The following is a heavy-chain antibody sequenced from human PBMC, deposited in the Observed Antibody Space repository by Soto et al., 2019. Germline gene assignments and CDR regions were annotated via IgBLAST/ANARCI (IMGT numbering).Heavy chain of an antibody. V-gene: IGHV4-39*01. CDR2: IYYSGST. CDR3: ATTYSSGWYQPDSVAFDI. D-gene: IGHD6-19*01. J-gene: IGHJ3*02. Sequence: SETLSLTCTVSGGSISSSSYYWGWIRQPPGKGLEWIGSIYYSGSTYYNPSLKSRVTISVDTSKNQFSLKLSSVTAADTAVYYCATTYSSGWYQPDSVAFDIWGQGTMVTVSS. CDR1: GGSISSSSYY.